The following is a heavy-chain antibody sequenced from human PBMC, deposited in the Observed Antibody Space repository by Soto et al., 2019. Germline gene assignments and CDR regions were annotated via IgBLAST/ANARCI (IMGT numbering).Heavy chain of an antibody. D-gene: IGHD2-8*01. CDR1: GGSFSGYY. J-gene: IGHJ6*02. V-gene: IGHV4-34*01. Sequence: SETLSLTCAVYGGSFSGYYWSWIRQPPGKGLEWIGEINHRGSTNYNPSLKSRVTISVDTSKNQFSLKLTSVTAADTAVYYCVRQEVPQWFSKGYYGMDVWGQGTTVTVSS. CDR3: VRQEVPQWFSKGYYGMDV. CDR2: INHRGST.